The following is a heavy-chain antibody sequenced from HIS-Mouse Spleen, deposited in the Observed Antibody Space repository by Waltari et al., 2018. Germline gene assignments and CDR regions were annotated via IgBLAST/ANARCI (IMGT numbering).Heavy chain of an antibody. J-gene: IGHJ2*01. CDR2: IYYSGST. V-gene: IGHV4-39*07. CDR3: AREIPYSSSWYDWYFDL. CDR1: GGSISSSSYY. Sequence: QLQLQESGSGLVKPSETLSLTCTVSGGSISSSSYYWGWIRQPPGKGLEWIGSIYYSGSTCDNPSLKRRVTISVDTSKNQCSLKLSSVTAADTAVYYCAREIPYSSSWYDWYFDLWGRGTLVTVSS. D-gene: IGHD6-13*01.